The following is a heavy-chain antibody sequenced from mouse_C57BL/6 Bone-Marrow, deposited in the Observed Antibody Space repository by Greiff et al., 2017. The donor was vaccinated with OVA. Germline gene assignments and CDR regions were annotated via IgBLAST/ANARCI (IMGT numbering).Heavy chain of an antibody. Sequence: EVQGVESGGGLVKPGGSLKLSCAASGFTFSSYAMSWVRQTPEKRLEWVATISDGGSYTYYPDNVKGRFTISRDNAKNNLYLQMSHLKSEDTAMYYCARGGYYGSSSYWDFDVWGTGTTVTVSS. V-gene: IGHV5-4*01. D-gene: IGHD1-1*01. CDR3: ARGGYYGSSSYWDFDV. J-gene: IGHJ1*03. CDR2: ISDGGSYT. CDR1: GFTFSSYA.